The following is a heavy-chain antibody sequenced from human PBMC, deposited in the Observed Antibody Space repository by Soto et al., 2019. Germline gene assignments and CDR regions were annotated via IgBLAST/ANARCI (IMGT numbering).Heavy chain of an antibody. CDR2: ISSNGGST. CDR1: GFTFSRYA. D-gene: IGHD5-12*01. Sequence: EVQLVESGGGLVQPGGSLRLSCAASGFTFSRYAMHWVRQAPGKGLEYVSPISSNGGSTYYANSVKGRFTISRDNSKNTLYLQMGSLRPEDTAVYHCARGGRGYEFDYWGQGTLVTVSS. V-gene: IGHV3-64*01. CDR3: ARGGRGYEFDY. J-gene: IGHJ4*02.